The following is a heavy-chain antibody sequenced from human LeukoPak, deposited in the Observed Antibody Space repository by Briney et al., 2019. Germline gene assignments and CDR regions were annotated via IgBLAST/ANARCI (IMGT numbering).Heavy chain of an antibody. D-gene: IGHD3-16*01. Sequence: GGSLRLSCAASGFTFSIYDMHWVRQAPGKGLEWVAFIRFDGSNKYYADSVKGRFTISRDNSKNTPYLQMNSLRAEDTAVYYCAKGRSYYFDYWGQGTLVTVSS. V-gene: IGHV3-30*02. CDR1: GFTFSIYD. CDR3: AKGRSYYFDY. CDR2: IRFDGSNK. J-gene: IGHJ4*02.